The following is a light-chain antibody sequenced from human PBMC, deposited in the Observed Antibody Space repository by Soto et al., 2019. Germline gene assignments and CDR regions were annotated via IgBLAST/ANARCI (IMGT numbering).Light chain of an antibody. CDR1: QSISSY. Sequence: EIVMTQSPPTLSVSPGERATLXXRASQSISSYLAWYQQKPGQAPRLLIYDASNRATGIPARFSGSGPGTDFTLTISSLEPEDFAVYYCQQRSNWPPLTFGGGTKWIS. CDR2: DAS. J-gene: IGKJ4*01. V-gene: IGKV3-11*01. CDR3: QQRSNWPPLT.